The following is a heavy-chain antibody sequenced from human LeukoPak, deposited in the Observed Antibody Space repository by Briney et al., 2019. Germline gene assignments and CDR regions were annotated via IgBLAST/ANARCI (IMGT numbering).Heavy chain of an antibody. D-gene: IGHD3-10*01. CDR1: GYTFTSYY. CDR3: TKAPPGKFDP. V-gene: IGHV1-46*01. Sequence: ASVKVSCKASGYTFTSYYMHWVRQAPGQGLEWMGIINPSGGSTSYAQKFQGRVTMTRDTSTSTVYMELSSLRSDDTAMYYCTKAPPGKFDPWGQGTLVTVSS. CDR2: INPSGGST. J-gene: IGHJ5*02.